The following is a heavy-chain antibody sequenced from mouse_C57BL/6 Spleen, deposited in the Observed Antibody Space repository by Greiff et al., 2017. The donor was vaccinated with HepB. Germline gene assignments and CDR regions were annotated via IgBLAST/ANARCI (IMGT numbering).Heavy chain of an antibody. D-gene: IGHD1-1*01. J-gene: IGHJ4*01. CDR1: GYAFSSYW. Sequence: QVQLQQSGAELVKPGASVKISCKASGYAFSSYWMNWVKQRPGKGLEWIGQIYPGDGDTNYNGKFKGKATLTADKSSSTAYMQLSSLTSEDSAVYFCARGDYYGSPYYAMDYWGQGTSVTVSS. CDR2: IYPGDGDT. CDR3: ARGDYYGSPYYAMDY. V-gene: IGHV1-80*01.